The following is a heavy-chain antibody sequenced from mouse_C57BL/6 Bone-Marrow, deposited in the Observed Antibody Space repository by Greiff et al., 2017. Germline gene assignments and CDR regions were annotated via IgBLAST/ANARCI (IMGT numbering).Heavy chain of an antibody. CDR2: INPNHGGT. V-gene: IGHV1-22*01. J-gene: IGHJ4*01. CDR3: ANDLLWLRRYYYAMDY. D-gene: IGHD2-2*01. CDR1: GYTFTDYN. Sequence: VQLQQSGPELVKPGASVKMSCKASGYTFTDYNMHWVKQSHGKRLEWIGYINPNHGGTSYNQKFKGKATLTVDTSSSPAYMELRSLTSEDSAVYYCANDLLWLRRYYYAMDYWGRGTAVTVTS.